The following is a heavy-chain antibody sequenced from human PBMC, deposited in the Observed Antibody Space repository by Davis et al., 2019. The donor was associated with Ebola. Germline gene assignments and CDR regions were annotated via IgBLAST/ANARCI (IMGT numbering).Heavy chain of an antibody. CDR1: GGSISSSNW. D-gene: IGHD4-11*01. Sequence: SETLSLTCAVSGGSISSSNWWSWVRQPPGKGLEWIGYIYYSGSTNYNPSLKSRVTISVDTSKNQFSLKLSSVTAADTAVYYCARHSVTTLAFMDVWGQGTTVTVSS. V-gene: IGHV4-4*02. CDR3: ARHSVTTLAFMDV. J-gene: IGHJ6*02. CDR2: IYYSGST.